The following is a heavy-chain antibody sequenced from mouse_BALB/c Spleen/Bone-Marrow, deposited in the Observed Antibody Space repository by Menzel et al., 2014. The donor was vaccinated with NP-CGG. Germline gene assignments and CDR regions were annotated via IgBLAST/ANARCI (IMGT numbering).Heavy chain of an antibody. V-gene: IGHV1S56*01. D-gene: IGHD2-4*01. J-gene: IGHJ2*01. CDR1: GYTFXSYY. CDR3: ARDDYDY. Sequence: QVQLQQSGPELVKPGASVRISCKASGYTFXSYYIHWVKQRPGQGLEWVGWIFPGNFYTKFNENFKGRATLTADKSSSTAYMHLSSLTSEDSAVYFCARDDYDYWGQGTTLTVSS. CDR2: IFPGNFYT.